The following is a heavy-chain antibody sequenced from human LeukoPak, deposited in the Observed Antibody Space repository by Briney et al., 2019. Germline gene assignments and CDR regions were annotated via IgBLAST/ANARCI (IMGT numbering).Heavy chain of an antibody. CDR3: ARTQQWLATGGWYWFDP. CDR1: GFTFSSYG. Sequence: GGSLRLSCAASGFTFSSYGMHWVRQAPGKGLEWVAVISYDGSNKYYADSVKGRFTISRDNSKNTVYLQMGSLRAEDMAVYYCARTQQWLATGGWYWFDPWGQGTLVTVSS. V-gene: IGHV3-30*03. D-gene: IGHD6-19*01. CDR2: ISYDGSNK. J-gene: IGHJ5*02.